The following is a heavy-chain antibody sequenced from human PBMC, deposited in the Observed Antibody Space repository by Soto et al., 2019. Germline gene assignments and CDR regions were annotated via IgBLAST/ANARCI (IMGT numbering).Heavy chain of an antibody. Sequence: GASVKVSCKASGYTFTNYYMHWVRQAPGQGLEWMGVINPSGGGTSYAQNFQGRVTMTRDTSTSTVYMELRSLRSEDTAVYYCARRDWLLHYGMDVWGQGTTVTVSS. V-gene: IGHV1-46*01. J-gene: IGHJ6*02. CDR3: ARRDWLLHYGMDV. D-gene: IGHD3-9*01. CDR1: GYTFTNYY. CDR2: INPSGGGT.